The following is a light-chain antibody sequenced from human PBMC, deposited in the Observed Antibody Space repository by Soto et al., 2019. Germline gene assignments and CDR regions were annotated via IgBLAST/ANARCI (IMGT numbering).Light chain of an antibody. J-gene: IGKJ4*01. CDR3: QQYGSSPPLT. CDR2: GAS. Sequence: EIVLTPSPGTLSLSPGEGATLSCRASQSVSRNYLAWYQQKPGQAPRLLIYGASTRATGIPARFSGSGSGTEFTLTISRLEPEDFAVYYCQQYGSSPPLTFGGGTKVDIK. CDR1: QSVSRNY. V-gene: IGKV3-20*01.